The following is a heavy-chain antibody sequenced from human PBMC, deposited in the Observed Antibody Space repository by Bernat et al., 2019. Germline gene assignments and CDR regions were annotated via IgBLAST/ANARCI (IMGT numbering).Heavy chain of an antibody. D-gene: IGHD3-22*01. Sequence: QLQLQESGPGLVKPSETLSLTCTVSGGSISSSSYYWGWIRQPPGKGLEWIGSIYYSGSTYYNPPLKSRVTISVDTSKNQFSLKLSSVTAADTAVYYCARLLYYYDSSGYYNHFDYWGQGTLVTVSS. V-gene: IGHV4-39*01. CDR1: GGSISSSSYY. CDR3: ARLLYYYDSSGYYNHFDY. CDR2: IYYSGST. J-gene: IGHJ4*02.